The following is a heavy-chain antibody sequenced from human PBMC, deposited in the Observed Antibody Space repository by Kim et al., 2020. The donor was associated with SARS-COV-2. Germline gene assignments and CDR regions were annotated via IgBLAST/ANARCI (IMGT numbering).Heavy chain of an antibody. CDR1: GFIFSDYA. CDR2: IGGSGDST. V-gene: IGHV3-23*01. D-gene: IGHD3-22*01. CDR3: AKDGWGSSSAKAADYFDY. J-gene: IGHJ4*02. Sequence: GGSLRLSCAASGFIFSDYAMSWVRQAPGKGLQWVASIGGSGDSTYYADSVRGRFTISKDTSNNTLYLQLNSLGADDTAVYFCAKDGWGSSSAKAADYFDYWGPGTLVTVPS.